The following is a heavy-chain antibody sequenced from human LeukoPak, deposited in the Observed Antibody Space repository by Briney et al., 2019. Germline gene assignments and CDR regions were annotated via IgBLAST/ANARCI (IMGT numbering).Heavy chain of an antibody. D-gene: IGHD4-23*01. CDR3: ANLLRWEPY. Sequence: GGSLRLSCAASGFTFSSYGMHWVRQAPGKGLEWVAVISYDGSNKYYADSVKGRFTISRDNSKNTLYLQMNSLRAEDTAVYYCANLLRWEPYWGQGTRVTVSS. CDR1: GFTFSSYG. V-gene: IGHV3-30*18. CDR2: ISYDGSNK. J-gene: IGHJ4*02.